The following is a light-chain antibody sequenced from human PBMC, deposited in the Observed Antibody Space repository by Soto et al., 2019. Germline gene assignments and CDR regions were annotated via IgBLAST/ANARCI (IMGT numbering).Light chain of an antibody. CDR2: WAS. Sequence: IVLPHSPDSLAESLAQRATMKCKFSRSVLYESNNKNHLAWYQQKPGQPAQLIMYWASTRESGVPERFSGSGSGTDFTLTTSSLEAEDVAFYWCQQYFDVPFTFGGGTKVDIK. CDR1: RSVLYESNNKNH. J-gene: IGKJ4*01. V-gene: IGKV4-1*01. CDR3: QQYFDVPFT.